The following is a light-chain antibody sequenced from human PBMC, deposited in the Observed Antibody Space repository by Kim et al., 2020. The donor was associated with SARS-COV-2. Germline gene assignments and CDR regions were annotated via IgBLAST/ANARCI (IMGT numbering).Light chain of an antibody. Sequence: APGKTARFTCGGNDIVSKTVHWYQQKPGQAPLVVIYNDSDRPSGIPERFSGSNSGNTATLTISAVEGGDEADYYCQVWDGTSDHQVFGGGTQLTVL. J-gene: IGLJ2*01. CDR3: QVWDGTSDHQV. CDR1: DIVSKT. V-gene: IGLV3-21*04. CDR2: NDS.